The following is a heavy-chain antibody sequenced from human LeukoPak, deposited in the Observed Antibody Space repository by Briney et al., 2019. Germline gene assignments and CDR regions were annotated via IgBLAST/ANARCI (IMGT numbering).Heavy chain of an antibody. CDR3: ATSTHCSSTSCPRKTGYYYYGMDV. Sequence: GGSLRLSCAASGFTFSVYYMSWIRQAPGKGLEWVSYISSSGSTIYYADSVKGRFTISRDNAKNSLYLQMNSLRAEDTAVYYCATSTHCSSTSCPRKTGYYYYGMDVWGQGTTVTVSS. V-gene: IGHV3-11*01. J-gene: IGHJ6*02. CDR2: ISSSGSTI. CDR1: GFTFSVYY. D-gene: IGHD2-2*01.